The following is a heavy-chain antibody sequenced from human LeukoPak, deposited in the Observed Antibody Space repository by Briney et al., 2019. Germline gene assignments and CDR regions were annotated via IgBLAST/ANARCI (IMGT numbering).Heavy chain of an antibody. J-gene: IGHJ5*02. CDR3: AALAYYDSSGLPP. CDR2: IYSGGST. D-gene: IGHD3-22*01. CDR1: GFTVSSNY. V-gene: IGHV3-66*01. Sequence: GGSLRLSCAASGFTVSSNYMSWVRQAPGKGLEWVSVIYSGGSTSYADSVKGRFTISRDNAKNSLYLQMNSLRDEDTAVYYCAALAYYDSSGLPPWGQGTLVTVSS.